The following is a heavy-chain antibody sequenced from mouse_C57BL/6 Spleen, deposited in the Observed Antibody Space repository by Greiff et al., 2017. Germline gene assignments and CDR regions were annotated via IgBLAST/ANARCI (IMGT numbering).Heavy chain of an antibody. Sequence: EVKLMESGPELVKPGASVKISCTASGYSFTGYYMNWVKQSPETSLEWIGEINPNTGGTTYNQKFKAKATLTVDKSSSTAYMQLKSLTSEDSAVYYCARVTTVVAPYAMDYWGQGTSVTVSS. V-gene: IGHV1-42*01. J-gene: IGHJ4*01. CDR2: INPNTGGT. CDR3: ARVTTVVAPYAMDY. CDR1: GYSFTGYY. D-gene: IGHD1-1*01.